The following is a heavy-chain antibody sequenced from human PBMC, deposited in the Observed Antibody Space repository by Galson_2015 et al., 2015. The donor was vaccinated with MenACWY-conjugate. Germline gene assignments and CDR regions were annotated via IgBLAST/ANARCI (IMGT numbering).Heavy chain of an antibody. CDR2: IYHSGAT. Sequence: SETLSLTCTVSGASMSNYSWTWVRQSPGKGLEWIGHIYHSGATNYNPSLQSRVIISADASKGQISLNLASVSAADTAVYYCARRATTGWFDPWGQGTQVTVSS. CDR1: GASMSNYS. CDR3: ARRATTGWFDP. V-gene: IGHV4-59*13. J-gene: IGHJ5*02. D-gene: IGHD4-17*01.